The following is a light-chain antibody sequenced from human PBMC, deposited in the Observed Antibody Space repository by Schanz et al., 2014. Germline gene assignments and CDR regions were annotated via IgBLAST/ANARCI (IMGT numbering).Light chain of an antibody. CDR1: NIGSTS. Sequence: SYELTQPPSVSVAPGKTARITCGGNNIGSTSVHWYQQKPGQAPVLVVYDDSDRPSGIPERFSGSNSGNTATLTISRVEAGDEADYYCQVWDSNSEHRVFGGGTKLTVL. V-gene: IGLV3-21*03. CDR2: DDS. CDR3: QVWDSNSEHRV. J-gene: IGLJ3*02.